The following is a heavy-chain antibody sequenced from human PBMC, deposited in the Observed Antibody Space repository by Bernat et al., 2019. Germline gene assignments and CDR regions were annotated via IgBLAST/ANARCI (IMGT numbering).Heavy chain of an antibody. CDR3: AKITSAGTAWYFDL. CDR1: GFTFSSYW. CDR2: INSDGSSP. V-gene: IGHV3-74*01. Sequence: EVQLVESGGGLVQPGGSLRLSCAASGFTFSSYWMHWVRQAPGKRLVWVSHINSDGSSPSYADSVRGRFTISRDNAKNTLYLQMNSLRAEDTAVYYCAKITSAGTAWYFDLWGRGTLVTVSS. D-gene: IGHD6-13*01. J-gene: IGHJ2*01.